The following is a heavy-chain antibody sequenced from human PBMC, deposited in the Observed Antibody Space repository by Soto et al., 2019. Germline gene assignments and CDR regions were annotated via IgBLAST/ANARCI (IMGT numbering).Heavy chain of an antibody. CDR3: ARDGVYSGSSGYYYDNWFDP. CDR1: GGTFSSYA. Sequence: AAVKVSCKASGGTFSSYAISWVRQAPGQGLEWMGGIIPIFGTTNYAQKFQGRVTITADESTSTAYMELSSLRSEDTAVYYCARDGVYSGSSGYYYDNWFDPWGQGTLVTVSS. D-gene: IGHD3-22*01. J-gene: IGHJ5*02. V-gene: IGHV1-69*13. CDR2: IIPIFGTT.